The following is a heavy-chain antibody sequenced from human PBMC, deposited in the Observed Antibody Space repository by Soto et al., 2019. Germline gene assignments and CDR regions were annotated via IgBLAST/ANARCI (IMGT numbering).Heavy chain of an antibody. D-gene: IGHD3-10*01. CDR3: AKERVAGSYYPRGFDY. V-gene: IGHV3-23*01. Sequence: GGSLRLSCAASGFTFSSYAMSWVRQAPGKGLEWVSAIGGSGGSTYYADSVKGRFTVSREISENTLYLQMSSLRAEDTAVYYCAKERVAGSYYPRGFDYWGQGTLVTVSS. CDR1: GFTFSSYA. CDR2: IGGSGGST. J-gene: IGHJ4*02.